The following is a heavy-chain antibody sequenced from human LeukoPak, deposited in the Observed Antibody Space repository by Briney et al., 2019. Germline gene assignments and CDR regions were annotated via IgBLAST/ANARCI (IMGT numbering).Heavy chain of an antibody. CDR3: AREYSSSSNFDY. CDR2: INHSGST. Sequence: PSETLSLTCAVYGGSFSGYYWSWIRQPPGKGLEWIGEINHSGSTNYNPSLKSRVTISVDTSKNQFSLELSSVTAADTAVYYCAREYSSSSNFDYWGQGTLVTVSS. J-gene: IGHJ4*02. D-gene: IGHD6-6*01. CDR1: GGSFSGYY. V-gene: IGHV4-34*01.